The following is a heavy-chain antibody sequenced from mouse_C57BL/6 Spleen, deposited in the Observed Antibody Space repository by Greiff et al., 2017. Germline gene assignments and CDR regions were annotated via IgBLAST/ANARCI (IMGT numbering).Heavy chain of an antibody. CDR3: ARLLTGAREGYFDY. J-gene: IGHJ2*01. D-gene: IGHD4-1*01. CDR1: GYTFTSYW. V-gene: IGHV1-72*01. Sequence: QVQLQQPGAELVKPGASVKLSCKASGYTFTSYWMHWVKQRPGRGLEWIGRIEPNSGGTKYNEKFKSKATLTVDKPSSTEYMELSGLKSEDSAVDYCARLLTGAREGYFDYWGQGTTLTVSS. CDR2: IEPNSGGT.